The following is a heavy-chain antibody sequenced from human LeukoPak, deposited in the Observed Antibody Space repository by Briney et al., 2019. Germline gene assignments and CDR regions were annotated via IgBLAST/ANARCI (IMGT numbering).Heavy chain of an antibody. J-gene: IGHJ4*02. CDR1: GFIFSDYY. CDR3: ARGEYQLPQQ. D-gene: IGHD2-2*01. CDR2: IKQDGSEK. Sequence: GGSLRLSCAGSGFIFSDYYMSWIRQAPGKGLEWVANIKQDGSEKYYVDSVKGRFTISRDNAKNSLFLQMNSLRAEDTAVYYCARGEYQLPQQWGQGTLVTVSS. V-gene: IGHV3-7*01.